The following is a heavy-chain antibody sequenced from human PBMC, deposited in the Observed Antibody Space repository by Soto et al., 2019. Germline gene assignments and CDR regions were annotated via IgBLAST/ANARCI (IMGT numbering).Heavy chain of an antibody. V-gene: IGHV4-39*01. J-gene: IGHJ4*02. D-gene: IGHD4-4*01. Sequence: QLQLQESGPGLMKPSETLSLTCSVSGGSISSRTFWWAWIRQPPGRGLEWIGDMYYSGSSYSSPSLKSRVTPSVDTSKNQLSLKLNSVTAADTAVYYCARHPRDDYNYGGSGIFDYWGQGTLVTVSS. CDR3: ARHPRDDYNYGGSGIFDY. CDR2: MYYSGSS. CDR1: GGSISSRTFW.